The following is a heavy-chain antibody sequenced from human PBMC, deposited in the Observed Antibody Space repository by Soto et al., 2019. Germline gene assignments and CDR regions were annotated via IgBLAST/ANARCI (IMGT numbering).Heavy chain of an antibody. D-gene: IGHD3-22*01. CDR2: ITWSSGYI. J-gene: IGHJ4*02. Sequence: GGSLRLSCAASGFSFDYYAMHWVRQAPGRGLEWVSGITWSSGYIGYADSVKGRFTISKDNAKNSLYLKMNSLRPEDTAVYYCAKGTYDSSGYYTAPDYWGQGTLVTVSS. CDR1: GFSFDYYA. CDR3: AKGTYDSSGYYTAPDY. V-gene: IGHV3-9*01.